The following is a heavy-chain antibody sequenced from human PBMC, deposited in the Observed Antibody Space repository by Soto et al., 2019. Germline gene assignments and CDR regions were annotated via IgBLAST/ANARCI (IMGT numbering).Heavy chain of an antibody. CDR2: IKSKTDGGTT. J-gene: IGHJ6*02. CDR3: TTEDSGSGYINYYYYYGMDV. Sequence: GGSLRLSCAASGFTFSNAWMNWVRQAPGKGLEWVGRIKSKTDGGTTDYAAPVKGRFTISRDDSKNTLYLQMNSLKTEETAVYYCTTEDSGSGYINYYYYYGMDVWGQGTTATVSS. D-gene: IGHD5-12*01. V-gene: IGHV3-15*07. CDR1: GFTFSNAW.